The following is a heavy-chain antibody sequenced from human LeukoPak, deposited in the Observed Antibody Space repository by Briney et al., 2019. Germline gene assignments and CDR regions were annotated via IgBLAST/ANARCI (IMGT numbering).Heavy chain of an antibody. V-gene: IGHV3-48*03. D-gene: IGHD3-10*01. Sequence: GGSLRLSCAASGFSFSSFEMNWVRQAPEKGLEWVSYISTSASTIYYADSVKGRFTISRDNTKNSLYLQMNSLRAEDTAVYYCARDQDVSGSYYRPDAFDIWGQGTMVTVSS. J-gene: IGHJ3*02. CDR3: ARDQDVSGSYYRPDAFDI. CDR2: ISTSASTI. CDR1: GFSFSSFE.